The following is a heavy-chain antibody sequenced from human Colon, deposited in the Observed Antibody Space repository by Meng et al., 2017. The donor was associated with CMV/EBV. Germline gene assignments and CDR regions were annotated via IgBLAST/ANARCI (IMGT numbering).Heavy chain of an antibody. V-gene: IGHV1-2*02. J-gene: IGHJ1*01. D-gene: IGHD2-21*02. Sequence: CKASGYSFTGYSVHWVRRAPGQGLRWMGWVNSGSGGTFYAQVFQRRVTMSRDTSIGTAYMELSALTSDDTAMYYCVSLVTLRQGVVHWGQGTLVTVSS. CDR1: GYSFTGYS. CDR2: VNSGSGGT. CDR3: VSLVTLRQGVVH.